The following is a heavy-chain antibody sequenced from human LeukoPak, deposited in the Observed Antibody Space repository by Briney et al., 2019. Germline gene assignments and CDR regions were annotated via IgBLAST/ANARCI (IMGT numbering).Heavy chain of an antibody. CDR3: ARVQAGSCYDY. V-gene: IGHV3-30*04. CDR2: ISYDGSNK. Sequence: GGSLRLSCAASGFTFSNYSMHWVRQAPGKGLEWVAVISYDGSNKYYADSVKGRFTISRDNSKNTLYLQMNSLRAEDTAVYYCARVQAGSCYDYWGQGTLVTVSS. CDR1: GFTFSNYS. J-gene: IGHJ4*02. D-gene: IGHD2-15*01.